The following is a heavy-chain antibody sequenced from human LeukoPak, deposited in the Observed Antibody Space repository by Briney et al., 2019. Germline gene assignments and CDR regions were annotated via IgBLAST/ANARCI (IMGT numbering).Heavy chain of an antibody. CDR3: AKKVVTQPGPAYCQH. D-gene: IGHD4-23*01. CDR1: GFTFSDYS. CDR2: IVASGGST. Sequence: GGSLRLSCAASGFTFSDYSMNWVRQAPRKGLEWVSSIVASGGSTYYADSVKGRFTISRDNSKNTLYLQMNSLRAEDTAVYYCAKKVVTQPGPAYCQHWCQGALAIVTS. J-gene: IGHJ1*01. V-gene: IGHV3-23*01.